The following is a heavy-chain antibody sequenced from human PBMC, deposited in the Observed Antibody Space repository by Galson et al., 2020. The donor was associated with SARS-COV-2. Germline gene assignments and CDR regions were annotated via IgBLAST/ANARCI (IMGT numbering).Heavy chain of an antibody. V-gene: IGHV3-11*01. CDR3: ARQQQILDY. Sequence: GESLKISCAASGFTFSDYYMTWIRQAPGKGLEWVSHISTSGSTMYYADSVKGRFTIPRDNVDNSLYLQMNSLRDEDTAVYYCARQQQILDYWGQGTLVTVSP. D-gene: IGHD6-13*01. CDR1: GFTFSDYY. J-gene: IGHJ4*02. CDR2: ISTSGSTM.